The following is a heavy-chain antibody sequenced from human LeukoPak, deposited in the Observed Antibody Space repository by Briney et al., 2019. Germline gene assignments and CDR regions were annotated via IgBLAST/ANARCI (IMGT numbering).Heavy chain of an antibody. CDR1: GYTFTSYY. D-gene: IGHD2-2*01. CDR2: ISGNNDNP. V-gene: IGHV1-18*04. Sequence: ASVKVSCKASGYTFTSYYMHWVRQAPGQGLEWMAWISGNNDNPNYGQKFQGRFTVTTDSSASTAYMELRNLRSDDTAVYYCARDGTSTDDYWGQGTLVTVSS. CDR3: ARDGTSTDDY. J-gene: IGHJ4*02.